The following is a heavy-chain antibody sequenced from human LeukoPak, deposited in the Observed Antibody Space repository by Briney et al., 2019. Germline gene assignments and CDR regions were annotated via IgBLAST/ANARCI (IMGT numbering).Heavy chain of an antibody. CDR3: AEVVGYYDSSGYTEPYYYYMDV. CDR1: GGSFSGYY. Sequence: PSETLSLTCAVYGGSFSGYYWSWIRQPPGKGLEWIGEINHSGSTNYNPSLKSRVTISVDTSKNQFSLKLSSVTAADTAVYYCAEVVGYYDSSGYTEPYYYYMDVWGKGTTVTISS. CDR2: INHSGST. D-gene: IGHD3-22*01. V-gene: IGHV4-34*01. J-gene: IGHJ6*03.